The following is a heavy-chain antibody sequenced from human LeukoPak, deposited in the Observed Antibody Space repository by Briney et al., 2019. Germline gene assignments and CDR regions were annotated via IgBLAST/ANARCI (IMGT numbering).Heavy chain of an antibody. V-gene: IGHV4-34*01. Sequence: SETLSLTCAVYGGSFSGYYWSWIRQPPGKGLEWIGDINHSGSTNYNPSLKSRVTISVDTSKNQFSLKLSSVTAADTAVYYCARGGGVRSDMDVWGKGTTVTVSS. CDR2: INHSGST. J-gene: IGHJ6*03. CDR1: GGSFSGYY. D-gene: IGHD3-3*01. CDR3: ARGGGVRSDMDV.